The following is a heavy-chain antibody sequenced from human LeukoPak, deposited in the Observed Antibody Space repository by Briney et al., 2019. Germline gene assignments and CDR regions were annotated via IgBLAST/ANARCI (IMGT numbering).Heavy chain of an antibody. V-gene: IGHV3-30-3*01. CDR3: ARCPVSHSSGWYYYGMDV. Sequence: GGSLRLSCAASGFTFSSYYMHWVRQAPGKGLEWVAVMSSDGSNKYYADSVKGRFTISRDSSKNTLYLQMNSLSAEDTAVYFCARCPVSHSSGWYYYGMDVWGQGSTVTVSS. CDR2: MSSDGSNK. J-gene: IGHJ6*02. CDR1: GFTFSSYY. D-gene: IGHD6-19*01.